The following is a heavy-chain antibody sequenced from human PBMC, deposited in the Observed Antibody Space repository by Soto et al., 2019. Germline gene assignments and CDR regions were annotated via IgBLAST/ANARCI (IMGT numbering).Heavy chain of an antibody. CDR1: GFSFSSFA. CDR3: AKDPTYDFWSGFSAVYFDY. V-gene: IGHV3-23*01. D-gene: IGHD3-3*01. Sequence: EVHLLQSGGGLVQPGGSLRLSCAASGFSFSSFALSWVRQSPGKGLEWVAAVSGRGGDTYYANSVKGRFTISRDNSQNTLCLQMNSLRAEDSAIYYCAKDPTYDFWSGFSAVYFDYWGQGTLVTVSS. J-gene: IGHJ4*02. CDR2: VSGRGGDT.